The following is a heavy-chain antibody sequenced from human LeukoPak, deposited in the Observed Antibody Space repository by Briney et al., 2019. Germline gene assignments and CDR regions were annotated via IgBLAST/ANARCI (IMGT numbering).Heavy chain of an antibody. J-gene: IGHJ4*02. D-gene: IGHD5-24*01. V-gene: IGHV4-59*01. CDR3: ARGRRDGYNRAEYYFDY. CDR1: GGSISGDY. Sequence: SETLSLTCTVSGGSISGDYWSWIRQSPGKGLEWIAYIHSSGSTSYNPSLKSRVTISVDTSKNQFSLKLSSVTAADTAVYYCARGRRDGYNRAEYYFDYWGQGTLVTVSS. CDR2: IHSSGST.